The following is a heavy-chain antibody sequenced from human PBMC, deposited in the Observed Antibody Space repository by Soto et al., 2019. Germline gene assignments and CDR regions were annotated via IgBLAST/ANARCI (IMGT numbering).Heavy chain of an antibody. CDR2: ISYDGSNK. J-gene: IGHJ4*02. D-gene: IGHD2-2*02. Sequence: PGGSLRLSSAASGFTVSSYSMHWVRQAPGKGLEWVAVISYDGSNKYYADSVKGRFTISRDNSKNTLYPQMNSLRAEDTAVYYCAREDCSSTSCYTFDYWGQGTLVTVSS. CDR1: GFTVSSYS. V-gene: IGHV3-30-3*01. CDR3: AREDCSSTSCYTFDY.